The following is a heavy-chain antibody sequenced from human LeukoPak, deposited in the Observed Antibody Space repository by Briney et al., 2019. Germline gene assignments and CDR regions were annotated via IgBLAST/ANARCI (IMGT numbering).Heavy chain of an antibody. D-gene: IGHD3-9*01. Sequence: GGSLRLSCAASGFTFSSYAMSWVRQAPGKGLEWVSAISGSGGYTYYADSVKGRFTISRDNAKNSLFLQMNSLRADDTAVYSCARVLLGMSAFDLWGQGTMVSVSS. J-gene: IGHJ3*01. CDR2: ISGSGGYT. CDR1: GFTFSSYA. V-gene: IGHV3-23*01. CDR3: ARVLLGMSAFDL.